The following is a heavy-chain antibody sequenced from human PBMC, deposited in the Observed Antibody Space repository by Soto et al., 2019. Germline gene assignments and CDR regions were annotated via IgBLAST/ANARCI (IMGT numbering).Heavy chain of an antibody. CDR3: ARHFDVDPSLDHYYFDL. Sequence: SETLSLTCTVSGVSITPYFWSWIRQPAGEAPEWLGHIYASGRTTYNPSLKSRVTMFVSQSQVSLRLTSVTAADTAVYYCARHFDVDPSLDHYYFDLWGRGALVTVSS. CDR1: GVSITPYF. D-gene: IGHD3-9*01. V-gene: IGHV4-4*07. J-gene: IGHJ2*01. CDR2: IYASGRT.